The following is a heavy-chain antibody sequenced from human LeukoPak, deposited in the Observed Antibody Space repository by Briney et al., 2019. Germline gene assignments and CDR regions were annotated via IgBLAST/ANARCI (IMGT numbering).Heavy chain of an antibody. CDR1: GYTFRSYG. Sequence: ASVKVSCKASGYTFRSYGISWVRQAPGQGLEWMGWISAYNGDTNHAQSLQGRVTMTTETSTNTAYMELRSLRSDDTALYFCARDKGKWEHWRYFDYWGQGTLVTVSS. CDR3: ARDKGKWEHWRYFDY. J-gene: IGHJ4*02. V-gene: IGHV1-18*01. D-gene: IGHD1-26*01. CDR2: ISAYNGDT.